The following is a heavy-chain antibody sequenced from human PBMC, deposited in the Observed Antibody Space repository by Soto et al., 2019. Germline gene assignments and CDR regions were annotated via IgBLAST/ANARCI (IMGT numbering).Heavy chain of an antibody. D-gene: IGHD4-17*01. CDR1: GGSISSGGYY. J-gene: IGHJ4*02. Sequence: PSETLSLTCTVSGGSISSGGYYWSWIRQHPGKGLEWIGYIYYSGSTYYNPSLKSRVTISVDTSKNQFSLKLSSVTAADTAVYYCARDRYGDYMDYWGQGTLVTVSS. CDR3: ARDRYGDYMDY. V-gene: IGHV4-31*03. CDR2: IYYSGST.